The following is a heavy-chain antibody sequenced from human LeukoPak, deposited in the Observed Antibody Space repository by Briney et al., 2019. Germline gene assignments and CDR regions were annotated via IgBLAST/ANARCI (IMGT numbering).Heavy chain of an antibody. Sequence: SETLSLTCAVYGGSFSGYYWNWIRQPPGKGLEWIGEINHSGSTNYNPSLKSRVTISVDTSKNQFSLRLTSVTAADTAVYYCARGIAARLDYWGQGTLVTVSS. V-gene: IGHV4-34*01. CDR1: GGSFSGYY. CDR2: INHSGST. J-gene: IGHJ4*02. CDR3: ARGIAARLDY. D-gene: IGHD6-13*01.